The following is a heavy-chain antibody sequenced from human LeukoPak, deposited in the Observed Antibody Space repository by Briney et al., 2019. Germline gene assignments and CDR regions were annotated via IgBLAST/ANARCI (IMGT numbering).Heavy chain of an antibody. Sequence: GRSLRLSCAASGFTFDDYAMNWVRQAPGRGLEWVSGISWNSGSIGYADSVKGRFTISRDNAKNSLYLQMDSLRAEDTALYYCATLRRDGYKYDYWGQGTLVTVSS. V-gene: IGHV3-9*01. CDR2: ISWNSGSI. D-gene: IGHD5-24*01. CDR3: ATLRRDGYKYDY. CDR1: GFTFDDYA. J-gene: IGHJ4*02.